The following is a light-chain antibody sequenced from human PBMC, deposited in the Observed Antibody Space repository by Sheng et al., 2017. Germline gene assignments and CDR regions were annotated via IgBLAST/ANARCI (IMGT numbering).Light chain of an antibody. J-gene: IGKJ2*01. CDR2: AAS. Sequence: QLTQSPSSLSASVGDRVILTCRASQGISTYLAWYQQKPGKAPKLLIYAASTLQSGVPSRFSGSGSGTEFTLTISSLQPDDFATYYCQQYDGYSQYTFGQGTKLEIK. CDR1: QGISTY. CDR3: QQYDGYSQYT. V-gene: IGKV1-9*01.